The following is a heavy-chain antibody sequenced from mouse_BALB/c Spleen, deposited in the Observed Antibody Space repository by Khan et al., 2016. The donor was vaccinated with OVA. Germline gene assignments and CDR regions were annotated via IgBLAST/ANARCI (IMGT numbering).Heavy chain of an antibody. V-gene: IGHV2-6-7*01. Sequence: QVQLKESGPGLVAPSQNLSITCTVSGFSLNGYGVNWVRQPPGKGLEWLGMIWGDGSTDYNSALKSSLSISKANSMCQVVLKMNSLQTDDTARDYWARERRRGGCAYWGQGTRVTVSA. D-gene: IGHD2-12*01. CDR1: GFSLNGYG. J-gene: IGHJ3*01. CDR3: ARERRRGGCAY. CDR2: IWGDGST.